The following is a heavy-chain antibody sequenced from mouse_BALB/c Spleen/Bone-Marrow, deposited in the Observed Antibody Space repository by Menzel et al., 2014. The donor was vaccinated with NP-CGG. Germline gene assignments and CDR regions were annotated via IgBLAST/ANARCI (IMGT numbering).Heavy chain of an antibody. J-gene: IGHJ2*01. D-gene: IGHD1-1*01. CDR1: GYTFSSYW. CDR3: ARDTTVGY. Sequence: QVQLKQSGAELMKPGASVKISCKATGYTFSSYWIEWVKQRPGHGLEWIGEILPGSGSTNYNEKFKGKATFTADTPSNTAYMQLSSLTSEDSAVYYCARDTTVGYWGQGTTLTVSS. V-gene: IGHV1-9*01. CDR2: ILPGSGST.